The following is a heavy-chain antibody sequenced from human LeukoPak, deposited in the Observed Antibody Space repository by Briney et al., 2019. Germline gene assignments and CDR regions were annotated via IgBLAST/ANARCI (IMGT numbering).Heavy chain of an antibody. CDR3: ARDTKRSRARWENLGIDP. D-gene: IGHD3-16*01. V-gene: IGHV1-46*01. Sequence: VASVKVSCKASGYTFTSYYMHWVRQAPGQGLEWMGIINPSGGSTSYAQKFQGRVTMTRDMSTSTAYMELRSLRSDDTAVYYCARDTKRSRARWENLGIDPWGQGTLVTVSS. CDR1: GYTFTSYY. J-gene: IGHJ5*02. CDR2: INPSGGST.